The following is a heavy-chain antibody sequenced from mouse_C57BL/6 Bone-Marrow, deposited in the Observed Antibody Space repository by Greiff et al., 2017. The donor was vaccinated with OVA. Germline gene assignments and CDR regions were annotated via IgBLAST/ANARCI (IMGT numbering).Heavy chain of an antibody. Sequence: VQLQQSGPELVKPGASVKISCKASGYAFSSSWMNWVKQRPGKGLEWIGRIYPGDGDTNYNRKFKGKATLTVDKSSSTAYMQLSSLTSEDSAVYFCARGCYFRFADWGQGTLVTVSA. V-gene: IGHV1-82*01. J-gene: IGHJ3*01. CDR3: ARGCYFRFAD. D-gene: IGHD2-12*01. CDR1: GYAFSSSW. CDR2: IYPGDGDT.